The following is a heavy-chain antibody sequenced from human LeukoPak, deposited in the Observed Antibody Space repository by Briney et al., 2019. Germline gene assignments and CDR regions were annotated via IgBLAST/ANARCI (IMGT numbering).Heavy chain of an antibody. CDR1: GFTFSSYE. D-gene: IGHD5-18*01. Sequence: GSLRLSCAASGFTFSSYEMNWVRQAPGKGLEWVSYISSSGSTIYYADSVKGRFTISRDNAKNSLYLQMNSLRAEDTAVYYCARGYSYGSDYWGQGTLVTVSS. CDR2: ISSSGSTI. J-gene: IGHJ4*02. V-gene: IGHV3-48*03. CDR3: ARGYSYGSDY.